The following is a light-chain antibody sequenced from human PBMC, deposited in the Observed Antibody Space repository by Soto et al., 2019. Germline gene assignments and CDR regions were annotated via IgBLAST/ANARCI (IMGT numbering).Light chain of an antibody. CDR1: QSVTTN. J-gene: IGKJ1*01. Sequence: EIVRTQSPATLSVSPGERATLSCRASQSVTTNLAWYQQNPGQAPILLIYDASTRANGVPARFSGSGSGTEFTLTINSLRSEDFAVYXXXXXXXXXXWXXXXGTKVDI. V-gene: IGKV3-15*01. CDR3: XXXXXXXXWX. CDR2: DAS.